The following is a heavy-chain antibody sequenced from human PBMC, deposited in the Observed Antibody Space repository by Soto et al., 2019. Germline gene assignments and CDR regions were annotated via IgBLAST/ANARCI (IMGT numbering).Heavy chain of an antibody. D-gene: IGHD3-22*01. CDR2: ISYSGST. Sequence: SETLSLTCTVSGGSIGSDDYYWNWIRQHPGKGLEWIGYISYSGSTYYNPSLKSRLTMSLDTSKKQFSLKLSSVTAADTAVYYCARSVYYHDSTGILDYWGQGTLVTVSS. CDR3: ARSVYYHDSTGILDY. CDR1: GGSIGSDDYY. V-gene: IGHV4-31*03. J-gene: IGHJ4*02.